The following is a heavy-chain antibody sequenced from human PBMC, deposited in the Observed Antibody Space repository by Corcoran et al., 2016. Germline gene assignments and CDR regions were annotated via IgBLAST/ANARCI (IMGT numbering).Heavy chain of an antibody. V-gene: IGHV1-69*01. D-gene: IGHD3-22*01. CDR1: GGTFSSYA. CDR3: ARMYYDDISGYSDYYGMDV. J-gene: IGHJ6*02. Sequence: QVQLVQSGAEVKKPGSSVKVSCKASGGTFSSYAISWVRQAPGQGLEWMGGIIPIFGTANYAQKVQGRVTITADESTSTAYMELSSLRSEDTAVYYCARMYYDDISGYSDYYGMDVWGQGTTVTVSS. CDR2: IIPIFGTA.